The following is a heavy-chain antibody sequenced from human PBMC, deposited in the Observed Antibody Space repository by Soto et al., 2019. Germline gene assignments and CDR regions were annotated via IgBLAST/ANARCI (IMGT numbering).Heavy chain of an antibody. CDR3: AHSVPHVENCYFDY. D-gene: IGHD3-10*02. Sequence: QITLKESGPTLVKPTQTLTLTCTFSGFSLSTSGVGVGWIRQPPGKALEWLALIYWDDDKRYSPSLKSRLTITKDTSKHQVVLTMTNMDPVDTATYYCAHSVPHVENCYFDYWGQGTLVTVSS. J-gene: IGHJ4*02. CDR1: GFSLSTSGVG. CDR2: IYWDDDK. V-gene: IGHV2-5*02.